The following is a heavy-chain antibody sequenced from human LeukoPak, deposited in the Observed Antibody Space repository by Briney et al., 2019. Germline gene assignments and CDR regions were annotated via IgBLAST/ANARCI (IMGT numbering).Heavy chain of an antibody. D-gene: IGHD2/OR15-2a*01. CDR3: SKQMQNFDVFEI. V-gene: IGHV3-30*18. CDR1: GFTFSSYG. J-gene: IGHJ3*02. CDR2: ISYDGSNK. Sequence: PGRSLRLSCAASGFTFSSYGMHWVRQAPGKGLEWVAVISYDGSNKYYADSAKGRFTISRDNSKNTLYLQMNSLRAEDTAVYYCSKQMQNFDVFEIWGQGTMVTVSA.